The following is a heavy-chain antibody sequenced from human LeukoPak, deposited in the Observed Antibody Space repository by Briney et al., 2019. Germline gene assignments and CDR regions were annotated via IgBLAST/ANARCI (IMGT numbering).Heavy chain of an antibody. CDR2: INPSGGST. V-gene: IGHV1-46*01. D-gene: IGHD5-18*01. Sequence: ASVKVSCKTSGYTFTSYHMHWVRQAPGQGLEWMGIINPSGGSTSYAQKFQGRVTMTRDMSTSTVYMELSSLRSEDTAVYYCARDSEDTTMGPGYWGQGTLVTVSS. CDR1: GYTFTSYH. J-gene: IGHJ4*02. CDR3: ARDSEDTTMGPGY.